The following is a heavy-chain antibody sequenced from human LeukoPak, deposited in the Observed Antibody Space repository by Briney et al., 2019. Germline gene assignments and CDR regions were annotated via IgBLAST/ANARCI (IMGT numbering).Heavy chain of an antibody. Sequence: GGSQRLSCASSGFTFSLYWMSWVGEAPGKGLEWVANIKRDGCEKYYVDSVEGRFNITRHNAKNSLYLQMHSQRVEDTAVYHCARPLGRVKENAFDIWGQGTMVTVSS. CDR2: IKRDGCEK. D-gene: IGHD2-21*01. V-gene: IGHV3-7*01. J-gene: IGHJ3*02. CDR3: ARPLGRVKENAFDI. CDR1: GFTFSLYW.